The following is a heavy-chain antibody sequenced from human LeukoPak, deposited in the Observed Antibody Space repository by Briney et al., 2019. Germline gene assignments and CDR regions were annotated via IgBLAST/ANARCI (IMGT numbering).Heavy chain of an antibody. V-gene: IGHV3-7*01. Sequence: GGSLTLSCVASGFTFSNFWMAWVRQAPGKGLEGVANMKQDRSAKEYVDSVQARFTISRDNAKNSLYLQMNSLRAEDTAVYYCARDVDGNLDYWGQGTLVTVSS. CDR1: GFTFSNFW. J-gene: IGHJ4*02. D-gene: IGHD1-14*01. CDR3: ARDVDGNLDY. CDR2: MKQDRSAK.